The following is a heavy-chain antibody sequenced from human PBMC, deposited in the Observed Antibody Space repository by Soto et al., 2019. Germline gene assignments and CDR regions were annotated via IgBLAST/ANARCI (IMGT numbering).Heavy chain of an antibody. CDR1: GGSISSYY. D-gene: IGHD4-17*01. V-gene: IGHV4-59*01. CDR2: IYYSGST. J-gene: IGHJ4*02. Sequence: PSETLSLTCTVSGGSISSYYWSWIRQPPGKGLEWIGYIYYSGSTNYNPSLKSRVTISVDTSKNQFSLKLSSVTAADTAVYYCARAVYDYGDYEFDYWGQGTLVTVSS. CDR3: ARAVYDYGDYEFDY.